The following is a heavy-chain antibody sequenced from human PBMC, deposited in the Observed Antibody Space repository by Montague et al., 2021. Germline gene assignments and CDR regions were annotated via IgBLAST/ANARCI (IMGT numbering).Heavy chain of an antibody. CDR2: IWYDGSNK. D-gene: IGHD2-15*01. Sequence: SLRLSCAASGFTFSSYAMHWVRQAPGKGLEWVAVIWYDGSNKYYADSVKGRSTISRDNSKKTLFVQMNSLRAEDTAVYYCARGPSAVGGSLPRDYWGQGTLVTVSS. CDR1: GFTFSSYA. V-gene: IGHV3-33*01. CDR3: ARGPSAVGGSLPRDY. J-gene: IGHJ4*02.